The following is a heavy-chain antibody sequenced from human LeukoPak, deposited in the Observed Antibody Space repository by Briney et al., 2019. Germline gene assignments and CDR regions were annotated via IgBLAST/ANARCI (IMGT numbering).Heavy chain of an antibody. D-gene: IGHD3-22*01. Sequence: PGGSLRLSCTASGFTFGDYAMSWFRQAPGKGLEWVGFIRSKAYGGTTEYAASVKGRFTISRDDSKRIAYLQMNSLKTEDTAVYYCTRDIRLKYYYDSTDTFDIWGQGTMVTVSS. CDR3: TRDIRLKYYYDSTDTFDI. J-gene: IGHJ3*02. V-gene: IGHV3-49*03. CDR1: GFTFGDYA. CDR2: IRSKAYGGTT.